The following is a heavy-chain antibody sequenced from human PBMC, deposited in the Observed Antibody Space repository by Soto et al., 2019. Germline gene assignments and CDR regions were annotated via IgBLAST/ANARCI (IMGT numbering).Heavy chain of an antibody. CDR2: IYPGDSDT. Sequence: GESLKISCKGSGYSFTSYWIGWVRQMPGKGLEWMGIIYPGDSDTRYSPSFQGQVTISADKSISTAYLQWSSLKASDTAMYYCARVEYYGSGRSDYFDYWGQGTLVTVSS. D-gene: IGHD3-10*01. CDR3: ARVEYYGSGRSDYFDY. J-gene: IGHJ4*02. CDR1: GYSFTSYW. V-gene: IGHV5-51*01.